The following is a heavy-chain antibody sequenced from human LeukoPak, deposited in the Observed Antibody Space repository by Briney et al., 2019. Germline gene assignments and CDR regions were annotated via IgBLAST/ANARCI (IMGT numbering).Heavy chain of an antibody. V-gene: IGHV1-69*13. Sequence: GASVKVSCKASGGTFSSYAISWVRQAPGQGLEWMGGIIPFFGTANYAQKFQGRVTITADESTSTAYMELSSLRSEDTAVYYCARVSCSSTSCYHFDYWGQGTLVTVSS. CDR2: IIPFFGTA. D-gene: IGHD2-2*01. J-gene: IGHJ4*02. CDR3: ARVSCSSTSCYHFDY. CDR1: GGTFSSYA.